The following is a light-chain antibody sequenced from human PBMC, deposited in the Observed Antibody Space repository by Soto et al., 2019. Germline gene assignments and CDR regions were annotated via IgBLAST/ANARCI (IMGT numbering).Light chain of an antibody. CDR2: DVS. Sequence: QSVLTQPRSVSGSPGQSVTISCTGTSSDVGGYNYVSWYQQHPGKAPKLMIYDVSKRPSGVPDRFSGSKSGNTASLTISGLQAEDVADYYCCSYAGSYTFVVFGGGTKLTVL. CDR1: SSDVGGYNY. J-gene: IGLJ2*01. V-gene: IGLV2-11*01. CDR3: CSYAGSYTFVV.